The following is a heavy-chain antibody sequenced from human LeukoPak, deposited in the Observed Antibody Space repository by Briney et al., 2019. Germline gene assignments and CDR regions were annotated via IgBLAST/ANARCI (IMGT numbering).Heavy chain of an antibody. CDR2: IYHNGNT. V-gene: IGHV4-30-2*01. CDR3: ASGGYSYGFDY. Sequence: SQTLSLTCAVSGGSISSGGYSWRWIRQPPGKGLEWIGYIYHNGNTYYSPSLKSRVTISVDRSKNQLSLKLSSVTAADTAMYYCASGGYSYGFDYWGQGTLVTVSS. CDR1: GGSISSGGYS. D-gene: IGHD5-18*01. J-gene: IGHJ4*02.